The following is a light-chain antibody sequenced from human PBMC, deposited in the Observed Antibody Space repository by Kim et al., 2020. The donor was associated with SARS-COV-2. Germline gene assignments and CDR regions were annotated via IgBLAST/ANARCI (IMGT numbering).Light chain of an antibody. CDR1: QSVSGSY. J-gene: IGKJ1*01. V-gene: IGKV3-20*01. Sequence: SPGERATLSCRASQSVSGSYLAWYQQKPGQAPRLLIYGASSRATGIPDRFSGSRSGTDFTLTITRLEPEDFAVYYCQQYSSSPATFGQGTKVDIK. CDR2: GAS. CDR3: QQYSSSPAT.